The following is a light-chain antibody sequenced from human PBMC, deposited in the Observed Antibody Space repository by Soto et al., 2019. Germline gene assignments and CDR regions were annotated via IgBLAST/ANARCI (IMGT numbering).Light chain of an antibody. CDR1: QSIVHSNVDTY. CDR2: KIS. J-gene: IGKJ1*01. Sequence: DVVLTQTPLSSPVTLGQPASISCRSSQSIVHSNVDTYLSWLQQRPGHPPRPLIYKISTRFSGVPDRFVVSGTVTDFTLTISRVEAEDGGLYDCMQATHFPRTFGQGTKVESK. CDR3: MQATHFPRT. V-gene: IGKV2-24*01.